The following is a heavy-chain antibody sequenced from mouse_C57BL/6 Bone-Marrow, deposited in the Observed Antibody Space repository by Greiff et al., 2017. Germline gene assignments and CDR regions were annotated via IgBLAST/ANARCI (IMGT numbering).Heavy chain of an antibody. D-gene: IGHD1-1*01. CDR1: GFSLTSYA. J-gene: IGHJ2*01. V-gene: IGHV2-9-1*01. CDR2: IWTGGGT. Sequence: VQLQESGPGLVAPSQSLSITCTVSGFSLTSYAISWVRQPPGKGLEWLGVIWTGGGTNYNSALKSRLSISKDNSKSQVFLKMNSLQTDDTARYYCARIPPITTVVAFDYWGQGTTLAVSS. CDR3: ARIPPITTVVAFDY.